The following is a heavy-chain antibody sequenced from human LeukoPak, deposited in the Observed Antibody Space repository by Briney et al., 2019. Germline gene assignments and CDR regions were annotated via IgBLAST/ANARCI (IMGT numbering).Heavy chain of an antibody. D-gene: IGHD3-22*01. J-gene: IGHJ1*01. CDR1: GFTLSSYW. CDR2: IKSDGRT. CDR3: ARAPSEIGGYYPEYFRH. Sequence: GGSLRLSCAASGFTLSSYWMHWVRQAPGKGLVWVSRIKSDGRTNYADSVKGRFTISRDNAKNTISLQMNSLRAEDTGVYYCARAPSEIGGYYPEYFRHWGQGTLVIVSS. V-gene: IGHV3-74*01.